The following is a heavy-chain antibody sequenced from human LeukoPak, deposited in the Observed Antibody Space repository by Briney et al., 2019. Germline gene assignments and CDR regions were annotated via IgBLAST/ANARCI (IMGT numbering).Heavy chain of an antibody. CDR3: ARIRVDAVDI. CDR1: GFTFSSYS. J-gene: IGHJ3*02. Sequence: GGSLRLSCAASGFTFSSYSMNWVRRAPGKGLEWVSSISSSSSYIYYADSVKVRFTISRDKAKNSLYLQMNSLRAEDTAGYYCARIRVDAVDIWGQGTMVTVSS. V-gene: IGHV3-21*01. D-gene: IGHD6-13*01. CDR2: ISSSSSYI.